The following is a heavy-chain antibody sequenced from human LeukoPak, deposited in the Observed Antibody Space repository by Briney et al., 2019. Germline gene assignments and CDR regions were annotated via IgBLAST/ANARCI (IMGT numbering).Heavy chain of an antibody. CDR1: GFTFSSYG. CDR3: ARDFYDSSGYIIDY. Sequence: PGGSLRLSCAASGFTFSSYGMHWVRQAPGKGLEWVAVIWYDGSNKYYADSVKGRFTISRDNSKNTLYLQMNSLRAEDTAVYYCARDFYDSSGYIIDYWGQGTLVTVSS. V-gene: IGHV3-33*01. CDR2: IWYDGSNK. D-gene: IGHD3-22*01. J-gene: IGHJ4*02.